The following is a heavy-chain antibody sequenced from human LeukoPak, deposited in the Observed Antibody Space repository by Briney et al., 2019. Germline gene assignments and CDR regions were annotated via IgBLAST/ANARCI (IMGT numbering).Heavy chain of an antibody. CDR3: ARGWLRITMVRGVSHFDY. J-gene: IGHJ4*02. V-gene: IGHV1-46*01. Sequence: GASVKVSCTASGYTFTSYYMHWVRHAPGQGLEWMGIINPSGGSTSYAKKFQSRVTTTRDTSTSTVYMELSSLRSEDTAVYYCARGWLRITMVRGVSHFDYWCQGTLVTVSS. CDR2: INPSGGST. CDR1: GYTFTSYY. D-gene: IGHD3-10*01.